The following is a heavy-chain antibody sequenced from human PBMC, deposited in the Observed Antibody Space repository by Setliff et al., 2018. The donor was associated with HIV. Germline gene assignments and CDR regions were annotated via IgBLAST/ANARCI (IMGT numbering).Heavy chain of an antibody. V-gene: IGHV3-74*01. Sequence: PGGSLRLSCAASGLTFSSYWMHWVRQAPGKGLVWVSRINSDGSSTSYAASVKGRFTISRDNAKNTLYLQMNSLRAEDTAVYYCAKGPGYSSSWYYFNYWGQGTLVTVSS. D-gene: IGHD6-13*01. CDR1: GLTFSSYW. J-gene: IGHJ4*02. CDR2: INSDGSST. CDR3: AKGPGYSSSWYYFNY.